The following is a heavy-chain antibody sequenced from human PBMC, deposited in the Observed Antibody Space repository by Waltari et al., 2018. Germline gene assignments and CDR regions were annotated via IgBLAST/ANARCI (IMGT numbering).Heavy chain of an antibody. J-gene: IGHJ4*02. CDR1: GGTFSSYT. CDR3: ARDAPYSSGWAFDY. V-gene: IGHV1-69*08. CDR2: IIPFLGIA. Sequence: QVQLVQSGAEVKKPGSSVKVSCKASGGTFSSYTISWVRQAPGQGLEWMGRIIPFLGIANYAQKFQGRVTITADKSTSTAYMELSSLRSEDTAVYYCARDAPYSSGWAFDYWGQGTLVTVSS. D-gene: IGHD6-19*01.